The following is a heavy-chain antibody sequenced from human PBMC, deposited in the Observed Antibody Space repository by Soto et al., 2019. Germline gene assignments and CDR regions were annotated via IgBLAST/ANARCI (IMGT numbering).Heavy chain of an antibody. V-gene: IGHV1-24*01. CDR2: FDPEDGET. CDR1: EYTLTELS. Sequence: ASMKVSCKVSEYTLTELSIHWVRHAPGKWLKWMGGFDPEDGETIYEQKFQGRVTMTEDTSTDTAYMELSSLRSEDTAVYYCATANYYGSGSYLYGMDVWGQGTTVTVSS. D-gene: IGHD3-10*01. J-gene: IGHJ6*02. CDR3: ATANYYGSGSYLYGMDV.